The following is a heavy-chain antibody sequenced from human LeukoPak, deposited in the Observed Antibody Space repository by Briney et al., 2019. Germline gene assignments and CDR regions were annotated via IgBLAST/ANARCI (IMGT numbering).Heavy chain of an antibody. D-gene: IGHD3-10*01. Sequence: PSETLSLTCAVYGGSFSGYYWSWIRQPPGKGLEWIGEINHSGSTNYNPSLKSRVTISVDTSKNQFSLKLSSVTAADKAVYYCARGVIITSWFDPWGQGTLVTVSS. J-gene: IGHJ5*02. CDR1: GGSFSGYY. CDR2: INHSGST. CDR3: ARGVIITSWFDP. V-gene: IGHV4-34*01.